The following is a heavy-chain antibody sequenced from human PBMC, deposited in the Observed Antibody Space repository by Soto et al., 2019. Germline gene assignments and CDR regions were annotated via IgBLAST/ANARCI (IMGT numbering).Heavy chain of an antibody. D-gene: IGHD6-19*01. J-gene: IGHJ3*02. V-gene: IGHV4-59*08. CDR2: IYYSGST. CDR1: GGSISSYY. Sequence: QVQLQESGPGLVKPSETLSLTCTVSGGSISSYYWSWIRQPPGKGLEWIGYIYYSGSTNYNPSLKRRVTISVDTSKNQFSLKLSSVTAADTAVYYCVRLSGWYDAFDIWGQGTMVTVSS. CDR3: VRLSGWYDAFDI.